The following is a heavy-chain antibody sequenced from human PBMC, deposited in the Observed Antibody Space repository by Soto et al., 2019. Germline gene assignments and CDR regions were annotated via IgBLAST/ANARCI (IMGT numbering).Heavy chain of an antibody. CDR3: ARDAPASLYYYYGMDV. CDR1: GDSISSYY. CDR2: IYYSGST. V-gene: IGHV4-59*01. J-gene: IGHJ6*02. Sequence: SETLSLTCTVSGDSISSYYWSWIRQPPGKGLEWIGYIYYSGSTNYNPSLKSRVTISVDTSKNQFSLKLSSVTAADTAVYYCARDAPASLYYYYGMDVWGQGTTVTVSS.